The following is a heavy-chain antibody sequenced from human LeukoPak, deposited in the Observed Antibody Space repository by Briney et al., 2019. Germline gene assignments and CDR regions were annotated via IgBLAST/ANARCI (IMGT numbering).Heavy chain of an antibody. Sequence: GEALQISCKGSGYTFTTYWIGWRRQLPGKGLEWVGIIYPGESDTRYSPSFQGQVTISADKSISAAYLQWSSLKASDTAVYYCARHLVGPTTLSAFDIWGQGTMVTVSS. CDR2: IYPGESDT. D-gene: IGHD1-26*01. J-gene: IGHJ3*02. CDR3: ARHLVGPTTLSAFDI. CDR1: GYTFTTYW. V-gene: IGHV5-51*01.